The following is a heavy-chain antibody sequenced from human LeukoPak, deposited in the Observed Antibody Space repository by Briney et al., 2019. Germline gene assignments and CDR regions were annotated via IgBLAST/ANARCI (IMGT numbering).Heavy chain of an antibody. CDR1: GGSISSYY. CDR2: INTSGST. V-gene: IGHV4-4*07. J-gene: IGHJ6*03. D-gene: IGHD6-13*01. Sequence: SETLSLTCTVSGGSISSYYWSWIRPPAGKGLEWIGRINTSGSTNYNPSLKSRVTISVDKSKNQFSLKLSSVTAADTAVYYCARGRGHSSSWTPQYYYYYYMDVWGKGTTVTVSS. CDR3: ARGRGHSSSWTPQYYYYYYMDV.